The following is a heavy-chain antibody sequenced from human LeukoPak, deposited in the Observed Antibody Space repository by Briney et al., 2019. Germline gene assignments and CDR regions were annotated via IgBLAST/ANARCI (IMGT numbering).Heavy chain of an antibody. CDR1: GGTFSSYA. CDR2: IIPILGIA. D-gene: IGHD3-3*01. CDR3: ARERRYYEPSGLRDY. J-gene: IGHJ4*02. Sequence: SVKVSCKASGGTFSSYAISWVRQAPGQGLEWMGRIIPILGIANYAQKFQGRVTITADKSTSTAYVELSSLRSEDTAVYYCARERRYYEPSGLRDYWGQGTLVTVSS. V-gene: IGHV1-69*04.